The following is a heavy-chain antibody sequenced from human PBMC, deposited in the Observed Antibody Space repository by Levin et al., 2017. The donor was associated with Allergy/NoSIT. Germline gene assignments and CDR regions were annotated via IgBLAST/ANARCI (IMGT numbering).Heavy chain of an antibody. D-gene: IGHD6-19*01. CDR2: IWYDGSNK. Sequence: GGSLRLSCAASGFTFSSYGMHWVRQAPGKGLEWVAVIWYDGSNKYYADSVKGRFTISRDNSKNTLYLQMNSLRAEDTAVYYCARDTRGTVAGPDYWGQGTLVTVSS. J-gene: IGHJ4*02. CDR3: ARDTRGTVAGPDY. V-gene: IGHV3-33*01. CDR1: GFTFSSYG.